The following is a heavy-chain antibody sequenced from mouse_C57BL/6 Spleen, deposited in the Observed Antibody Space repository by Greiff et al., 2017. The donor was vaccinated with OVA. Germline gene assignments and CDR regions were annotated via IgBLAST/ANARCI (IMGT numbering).Heavy chain of an antibody. CDR1: GYSITSDY. Sequence: EVHLVESGPGLAKPSQTLSLTCSVTGYSITSDYWNWIRKFPGNKLEYMGYISYSGSTYYNPSLKSRISITRDTSKNQYYLQLNSVTTEDTATYYCARSSYDGTGYWYFDVWGTGTTVTVSS. J-gene: IGHJ1*03. CDR2: ISYSGST. CDR3: ARSSYDGTGYWYFDV. V-gene: IGHV3-8*01. D-gene: IGHD2-3*01.